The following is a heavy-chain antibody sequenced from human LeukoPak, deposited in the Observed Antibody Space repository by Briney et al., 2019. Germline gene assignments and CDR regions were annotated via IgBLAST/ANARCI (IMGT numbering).Heavy chain of an antibody. J-gene: IGHJ4*02. CDR3: ARVMAIAAAGN. Sequence: GGALRLSCAGSGFTFSSYWMSWVRQAPGRELEWVANIKQDGSEKYYVDSVKGRFTISRDNAKNSLYLQMNSLRAEDTAVYYCARVMAIAAAGNWGQGTLVTVSS. V-gene: IGHV3-7*01. CDR2: IKQDGSEK. D-gene: IGHD6-13*01. CDR1: GFTFSSYW.